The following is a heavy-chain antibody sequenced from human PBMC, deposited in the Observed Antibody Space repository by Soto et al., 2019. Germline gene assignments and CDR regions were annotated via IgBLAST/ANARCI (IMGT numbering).Heavy chain of an antibody. CDR2: ITSSGHVT. Sequence: PGGSLRLSCVGSGFAFSSYEINWVRQAPGKGLEWVSHITSSGHVTYYAESVKGRFTVSRDNSKNSVYLQMSSLSAEDTAVYHCAREKATSARRYFDSWGQGALVSVSS. J-gene: IGHJ4*02. D-gene: IGHD2-15*01. CDR1: GFAFSSYE. CDR3: AREKATSARRYFDS. V-gene: IGHV3-48*03.